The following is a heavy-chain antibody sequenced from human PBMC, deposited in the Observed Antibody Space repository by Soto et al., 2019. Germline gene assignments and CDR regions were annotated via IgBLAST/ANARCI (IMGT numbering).Heavy chain of an antibody. J-gene: IGHJ4*02. CDR1: GFPFSSYG. Sequence: GGSLRLSCTASGFPFSSYGMHWVRQAPGKGLEWVAGISDNGGNTYYADSVKGRFTISRDNAKNTLYLQMKSLRVEDTALYYCAKDGGWSLAVAGLFDYWGPGTQVTVSS. D-gene: IGHD6-19*01. CDR2: ISDNGGNT. V-gene: IGHV3-33*06. CDR3: AKDGGWSLAVAGLFDY.